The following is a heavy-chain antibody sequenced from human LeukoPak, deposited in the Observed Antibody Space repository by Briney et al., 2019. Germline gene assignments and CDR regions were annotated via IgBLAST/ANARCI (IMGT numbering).Heavy chain of an antibody. CDR1: GFTFYDYA. Sequence: GGSLRLSCAASGFTFYDYAIHLVRQAPGEGLEWVSVMSRDGGSTYYADGVKGRFTISRDNSKNSLYLQMNSLRTEDTALYYCAKLNAHTAMVFDCWGQGTLVTVPS. CDR2: MSRDGGST. D-gene: IGHD5-18*01. J-gene: IGHJ4*02. V-gene: IGHV3-43*02. CDR3: AKLNAHTAMVFDC.